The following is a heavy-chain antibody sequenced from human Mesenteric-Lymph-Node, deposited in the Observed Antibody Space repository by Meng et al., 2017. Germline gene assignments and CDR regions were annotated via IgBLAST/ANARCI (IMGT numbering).Heavy chain of an antibody. V-gene: IGHV2-5*01. Sequence: SGPTLVKPTQTLTLTCTFSGFSLSTSGVGVGWIRQPPGKALEWLALIYWNDDKRYSPSLKSRLTITKDTSKNQVVLTMTNMDPVDTATYYCAHSVRRYFDWLLPYYFGYWGQGTLVTVSS. D-gene: IGHD3-9*01. CDR1: GFSLSTSGVG. J-gene: IGHJ4*02. CDR3: AHSVRRYFDWLLPYYFGY. CDR2: IYWNDDK.